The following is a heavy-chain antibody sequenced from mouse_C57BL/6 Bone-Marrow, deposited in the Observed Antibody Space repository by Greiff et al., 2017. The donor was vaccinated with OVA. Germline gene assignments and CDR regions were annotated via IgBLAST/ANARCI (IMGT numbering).Heavy chain of an antibody. CDR2: ISYSGST. Sequence: EVKLVESGPGLVKPSQSLSLTCTVTGYSIPSDYAWNWIRQFPGNKLEWMGYISYSGSTSYNPSLKSRISITRDTSKNQFFLQLNSVTTEDTATYYCARCSTGTRYFDVWGAGTTVTVSS. V-gene: IGHV3-2*02. D-gene: IGHD4-1*02. CDR3: ARCSTGTRYFDV. J-gene: IGHJ1*01. CDR1: GYSIPSDYA.